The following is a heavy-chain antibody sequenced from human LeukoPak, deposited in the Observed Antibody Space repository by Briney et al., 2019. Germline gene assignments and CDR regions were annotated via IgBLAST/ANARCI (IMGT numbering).Heavy chain of an antibody. CDR1: GFTFSTYA. V-gene: IGHV3-21*01. CDR2: ISTMSNYI. Sequence: GGSLRLSCAASGFTFSTYAINWVRQAPGKGLEWVSSISTMSNYIFYGDSVKGRFTISRDNAKNSVYLQMNSLRPEDTAVYYCSRDRLGGLDLWGQGTLVTVSS. D-gene: IGHD5-12*01. CDR3: SRDRLGGLDL. J-gene: IGHJ5*02.